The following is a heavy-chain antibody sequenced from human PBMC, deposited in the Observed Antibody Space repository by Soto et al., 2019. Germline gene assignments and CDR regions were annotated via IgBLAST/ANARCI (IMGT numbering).Heavy chain of an antibody. Sequence: GESLKISCKASGYIIKNYWIGWVRQMPGQGLEWMVIIFPDDSDTRYSPSFQGHVTISVDKSISTAYVQWSSPKASDSAIYYCFRGGVTSRTFDYWGQGTLVTVSS. CDR2: IFPDDSDT. CDR3: FRGGVTSRTFDY. CDR1: GYIIKNYW. D-gene: IGHD3-16*01. J-gene: IGHJ4*02. V-gene: IGHV5-51*01.